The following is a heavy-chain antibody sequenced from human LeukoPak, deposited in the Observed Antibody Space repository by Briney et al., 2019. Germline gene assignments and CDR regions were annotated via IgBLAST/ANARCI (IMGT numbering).Heavy chain of an antibody. V-gene: IGHV4-39*07. J-gene: IGHJ3*02. CDR3: ARDAGIITIGRDAFDI. Sequence: SETLSLTCTVSGGSISSSSYYWGWIRQPPGKGLEWIGSIYYSGSTYYNPSLKSRVIISVDTSKNQFSLKLSSVTAADTAVYYCARDAGIITIGRDAFDIWGQGTMVTVSS. CDR1: GGSISSSSYY. CDR2: IYYSGST. D-gene: IGHD3-10*01.